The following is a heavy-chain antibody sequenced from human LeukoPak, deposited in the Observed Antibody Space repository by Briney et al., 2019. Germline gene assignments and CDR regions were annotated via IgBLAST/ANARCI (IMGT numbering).Heavy chain of an antibody. D-gene: IGHD5-12*01. CDR2: INPSGGST. J-gene: IGHJ6*03. CDR1: GYTFTSYY. Sequence: ALVKVSCKASGYTFTSYYMHWVRQAPGQGLEWMGIINPSGGSTSYAQKFQGRVTMTRDTSTSTVYMELSSLRSEDTAVYYCATDMSGAVANYYYYMDFWGKGTTVTDSS. CDR3: ATDMSGAVANYYYYMDF. V-gene: IGHV1-46*01.